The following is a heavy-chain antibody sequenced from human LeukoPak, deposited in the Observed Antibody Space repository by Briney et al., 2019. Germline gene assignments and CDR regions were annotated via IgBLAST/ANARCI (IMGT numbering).Heavy chain of an antibody. CDR3: ARGPDYGDYEWDY. D-gene: IGHD4-17*01. CDR1: GFTFSSYW. CDR2: IKQDGSEK. J-gene: IGHJ4*02. V-gene: IGHV3-7*01. Sequence: GGSLRLSCAASGFTFSSYWMSWVRQAPGKGLEWVANIKQDGSEKYYVDSVKGRFTISRGNAKNSLYLQMNSLRAEDTAVYYCARGPDYGDYEWDYWGQGTLVTVSS.